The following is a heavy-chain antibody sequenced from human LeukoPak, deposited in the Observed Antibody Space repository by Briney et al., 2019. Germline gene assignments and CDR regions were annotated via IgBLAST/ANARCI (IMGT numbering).Heavy chain of an antibody. CDR3: ARVKSYRSGGLDAFDI. D-gene: IGHD6-19*01. CDR1: GFTFSSYD. CDR2: IGTAGDT. J-gene: IGHJ3*02. Sequence: GGSLRLSCAASGFTFSSYDMHWVRQATGKGLEWVSAIGTAGDTYYPGSVKGRFTISRENAKNSLYPQMNSLRAGDTAVYYCARVKSYRSGGLDAFDIWSQGTMVTVSS. V-gene: IGHV3-13*01.